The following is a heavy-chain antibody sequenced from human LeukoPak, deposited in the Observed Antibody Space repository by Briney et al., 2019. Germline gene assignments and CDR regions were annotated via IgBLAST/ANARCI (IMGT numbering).Heavy chain of an antibody. CDR3: ARYNDYIWGSYRNPYYMDV. Sequence: GGSLRLSCAASGFTFSSYAMSWVRQAPGKGLEWVSVIGGSGGPTQYADSVKGRFTISRDTSKNTLYLQMNSLRAEDTAVYYCARYNDYIWGSYRNPYYMDVWGKGTTVTVSS. CDR1: GFTFSSYA. D-gene: IGHD3-16*02. V-gene: IGHV3-23*01. J-gene: IGHJ6*03. CDR2: IGGSGGPT.